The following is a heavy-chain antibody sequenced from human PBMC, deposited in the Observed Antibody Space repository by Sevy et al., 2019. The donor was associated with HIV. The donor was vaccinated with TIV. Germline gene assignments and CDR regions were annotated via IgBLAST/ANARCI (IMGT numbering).Heavy chain of an antibody. V-gene: IGHV4-59*08. D-gene: IGHD3-9*01. Sequence: SETLSLTCTVSGGSISSYCWSWIRQPPGKGLEWVGYIYYSGSTGYNPSPKSRVTISVNTSKNQFSLNLRSVTAADTAVYYCARHFEGMDYFDFWGQGTLVTVSS. J-gene: IGHJ4*02. CDR2: IYYSGST. CDR3: ARHFEGMDYFDF. CDR1: GGSISSYC.